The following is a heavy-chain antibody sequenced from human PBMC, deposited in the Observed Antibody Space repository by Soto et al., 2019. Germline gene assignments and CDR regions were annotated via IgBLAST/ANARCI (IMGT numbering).Heavy chain of an antibody. CDR1: GFTFSNAW. CDR3: TTDLVGAIEDEIPND. J-gene: IGHJ4*02. Sequence: EVQLVESGGGLVKPGGSLRLSCAASGFTFSNAWMNWVRQAPGKGLEWVGRIKSKTDGGTTDYAAPVKGRFTISRDDSKNTLYLQMNSLKTEDTAVYYCTTDLVGAIEDEIPNDRGQGTLVTVSS. CDR2: IKSKTDGGTT. D-gene: IGHD1-26*01. V-gene: IGHV3-15*07.